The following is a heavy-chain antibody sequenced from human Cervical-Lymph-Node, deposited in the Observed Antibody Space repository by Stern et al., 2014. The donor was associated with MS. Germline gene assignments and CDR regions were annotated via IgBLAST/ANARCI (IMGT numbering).Heavy chain of an antibody. CDR1: GYTFTSYD. J-gene: IGHJ4*02. CDR2: MNPYSGNA. V-gene: IGHV1-8*01. CDR3: ARGREILSLDY. Sequence: QVQLVQSGAEVKKPGASVKVSCKASGYTFTSYDINWVRQGTGQGLEWMGWMNPYSGNAVYEQKFQGRVTMTRDTSTSTAYLELTSLRSEDTAVFYCARGREILSLDYWGQGTLVTVSS. D-gene: IGHD1-26*01.